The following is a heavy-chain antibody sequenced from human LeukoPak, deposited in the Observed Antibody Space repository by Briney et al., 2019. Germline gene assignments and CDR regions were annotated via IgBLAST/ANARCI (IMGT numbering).Heavy chain of an antibody. D-gene: IGHD5-24*01. CDR1: GFSISSYY. V-gene: IGHV4-59*01. J-gene: IGHJ5*02. CDR2: IYYSGST. Sequence: SETLSLTCTVSGFSISSYYWSWIRQPPGNGLEWISYIYYSGSTNNNPSLKSRVTISVDTSKNQFSLKLSSVTAADTAVYYCASDADGWFDPWGQGTLVTVSS. CDR3: ASDADGWFDP.